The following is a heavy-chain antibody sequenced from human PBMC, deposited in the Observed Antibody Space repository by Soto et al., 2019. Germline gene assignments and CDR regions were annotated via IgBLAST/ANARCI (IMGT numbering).Heavy chain of an antibody. Sequence: QVQLVESGGGVVQPGRSLRLSCAASGLTFNTYGFHWVRQAPGKGLEWVAVIWSDGNNKYYTDSVKGRFTISRDTSKNTLYLQMNSLRVDDTAVYYCARIPLDTIMALDYWGQGALVTVSS. V-gene: IGHV3-33*01. J-gene: IGHJ4*02. CDR2: IWSDGNNK. CDR3: ARIPLDTIMALDY. D-gene: IGHD5-18*01. CDR1: GLTFNTYG.